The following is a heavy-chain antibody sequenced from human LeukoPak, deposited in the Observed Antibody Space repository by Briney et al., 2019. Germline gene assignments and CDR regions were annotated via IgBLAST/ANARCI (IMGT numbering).Heavy chain of an antibody. Sequence: ASVKVSCKASVYTFTVYYIHWVRQTPGQGREWMGWINPYRGGTNYAQKFQDRVTMTRDTSISTAYMELSRLRSDDSAMYYCARDRSGGSASVYYWGQGTLVTVSS. D-gene: IGHD6-13*01. CDR2: INPYRGGT. J-gene: IGHJ4*02. CDR1: VYTFTVYY. CDR3: ARDRSGGSASVYY. V-gene: IGHV1-2*02.